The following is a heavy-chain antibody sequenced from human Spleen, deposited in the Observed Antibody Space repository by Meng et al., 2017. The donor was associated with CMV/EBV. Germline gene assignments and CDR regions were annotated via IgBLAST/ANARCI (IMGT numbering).Heavy chain of an antibody. V-gene: IGHV1-8*01. CDR1: GYTFTRYD. CDR3: ARVEGPAGAMLKYLYYYGMEV. J-gene: IGHJ6*02. D-gene: IGHD6-13*01. Sequence: ASVKVSCKTSGYTFTRYDINWVRQAPGQGLEWMGWINPNNGDTGYAQEFQGRVTMTRETSISTVYMELNSLRSDDTAVYYCARVEGPAGAMLKYLYYYGMEVWGQGTTVTVSS. CDR2: INPNNGDT.